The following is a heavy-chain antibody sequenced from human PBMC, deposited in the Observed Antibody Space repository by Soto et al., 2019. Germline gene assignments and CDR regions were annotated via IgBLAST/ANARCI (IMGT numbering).Heavy chain of an antibody. V-gene: IGHV4-59*01. CDR3: ARGYYYDSSGYYYYWYFDL. J-gene: IGHJ2*01. Sequence: QVQLQESGPGLVKPSETLSLTCTVSGGSISSYYWSWIRQPPGKGLEWIGYIYYSGSTNYNPSLKSRVTLSVDQSKNQFALKLSSVTAADTAVYYCARGYYYDSSGYYYYWYFDLWGRGTLVTVSS. CDR2: IYYSGST. D-gene: IGHD3-22*01. CDR1: GGSISSYY.